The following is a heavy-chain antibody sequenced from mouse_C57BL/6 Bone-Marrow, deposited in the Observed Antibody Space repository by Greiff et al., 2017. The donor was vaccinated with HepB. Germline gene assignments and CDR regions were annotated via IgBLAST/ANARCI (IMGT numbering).Heavy chain of an antibody. D-gene: IGHD4-1*01. CDR3: ARRGLTGTWFAY. CDR2: IDPSDSYT. CDR1: GYTFTSYW. V-gene: IGHV1-69*01. Sequence: QVQLQQPGAELVMPGASVKLSCKASGYTFTSYWMHWVKQRPGQGLEWIGEIDPSDSYTNYNQKFKGKSTLTVDKSSSTAYMQLSSLTSEDSVVYYCARRGLTGTWFAYWGQGTLVTVSA. J-gene: IGHJ3*01.